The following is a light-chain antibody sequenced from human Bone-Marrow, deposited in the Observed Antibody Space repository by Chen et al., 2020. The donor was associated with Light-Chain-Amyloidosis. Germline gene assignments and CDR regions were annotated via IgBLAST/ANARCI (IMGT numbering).Light chain of an antibody. CDR2: YDS. CDR3: QVWDSSSDHL. Sequence: SYVLTPPPSVSVAPGKTARITCGGNNIGSKSVHWYQQKPGQAPVLVIYYDSDRPSGIPERFSGSNSGNTATLTISRVEAGDEADYYCQVWDSSSDHLFGGGTKLTVL. V-gene: IGLV3-21*04. J-gene: IGLJ2*01. CDR1: NIGSKS.